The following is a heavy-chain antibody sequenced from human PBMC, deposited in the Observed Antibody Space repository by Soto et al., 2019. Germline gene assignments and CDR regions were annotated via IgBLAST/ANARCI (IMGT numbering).Heavy chain of an antibody. CDR2: IIPILGIA. CDR1: GGTFSNYA. D-gene: IGHD4-17*01. CDR3: ARESPSPTVTTLYNWFDP. Sequence: QAQLVQSGAEVKKPGSSVKVSCKASGGTFSNYAITWVRQSPGQGLEWMGRIIPILGIANYAQKFQGRVTITADKSTRTAYMELSSLRSEDTAVYYCARESPSPTVTTLYNWFDPWGQGTLVTVSS. J-gene: IGHJ5*02. V-gene: IGHV1-69*04.